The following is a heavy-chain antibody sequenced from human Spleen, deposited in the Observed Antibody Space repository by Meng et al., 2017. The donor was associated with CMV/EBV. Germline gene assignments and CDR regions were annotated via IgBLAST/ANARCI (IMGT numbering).Heavy chain of an antibody. CDR2: IYYSGST. D-gene: IGHD3-10*01. Sequence: SETLSLTCTVSYGSVSSGSYYWSWIRQPPGKRLEWIGYIYYSGSTNYNPSLKSRVTISIDTSKNQFSLKLSSVTAADTAVYYCARAPGYRLLYGMDVWGQGTTVTVSS. CDR3: ARAPGYRLLYGMDV. V-gene: IGHV4-61*01. J-gene: IGHJ6*02. CDR1: YGSVSSGSYY.